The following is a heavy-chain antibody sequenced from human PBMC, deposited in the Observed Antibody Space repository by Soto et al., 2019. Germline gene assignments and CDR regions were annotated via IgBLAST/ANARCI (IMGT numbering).Heavy chain of an antibody. CDR2: VNPIVSMS. Sequence: QVQLVQSGAEVKRPGSSVKVSCKASADTFNFYSINWVRQAPGVGLEWMGRVNPIVSMSNYAQKFQGRVTMTADKTPSTAYMELSSLRSEDTAIYYCASSYGSGYRAFDYWGQGALVTVSS. D-gene: IGHD3-10*01. V-gene: IGHV1-69*02. CDR1: ADTFNFYS. J-gene: IGHJ4*02. CDR3: ASSYGSGYRAFDY.